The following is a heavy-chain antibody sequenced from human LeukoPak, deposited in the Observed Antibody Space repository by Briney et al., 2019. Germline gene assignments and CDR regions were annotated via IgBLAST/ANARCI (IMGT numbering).Heavy chain of an antibody. D-gene: IGHD2-15*01. CDR2: IYSGGRT. CDR1: GFTVSSNC. Sequence: GRSLRLSCAAAGFTVSSNCMSWVRQAPGKGLEWVSVIYSGGRTYYADSVKGRFTISRDNSENTLYLQMNSLRAEDTAVYYCARDGYCSGGSCYTDYWGQGTLVTVSS. CDR3: ARDGYCSGGSCYTDY. V-gene: IGHV3-66*01. J-gene: IGHJ4*02.